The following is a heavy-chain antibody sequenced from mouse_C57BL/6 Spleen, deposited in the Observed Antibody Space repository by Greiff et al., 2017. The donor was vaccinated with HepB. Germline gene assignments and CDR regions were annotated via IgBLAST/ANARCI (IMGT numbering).Heavy chain of an antibody. CDR2: IDPSDSYT. CDR1: GYTFTSYW. V-gene: IGHV1-50*01. J-gene: IGHJ3*01. Sequence: VQLQQSGAELVKPGASVKLSCKASGYTFTSYWMQWVKQRPGQGLEWIGEIDPSDSYTNYNQKFKGKATLTVDTSSSTAYMQLSSLTSEDSAVYYCARSRSAWFAYWGQGTLVTVSA. CDR3: ARSRSAWFAY.